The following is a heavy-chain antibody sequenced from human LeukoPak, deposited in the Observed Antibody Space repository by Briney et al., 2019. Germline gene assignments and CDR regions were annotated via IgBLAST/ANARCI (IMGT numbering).Heavy chain of an antibody. D-gene: IGHD1-26*01. CDR1: GFTFSNAW. Sequence: PGGSLRLSCAASGFTFSNAWMSWVRQAPGKGLEWVGRIKSKTDGGTTDYAAPVRGRFTISRDDSKNTLYLQMNSLKTEDTAVYYCTTSPVGATKLGYWRQGTLVTVSS. CDR2: IKSKTDGGTT. CDR3: TTSPVGATKLGY. J-gene: IGHJ4*02. V-gene: IGHV3-15*01.